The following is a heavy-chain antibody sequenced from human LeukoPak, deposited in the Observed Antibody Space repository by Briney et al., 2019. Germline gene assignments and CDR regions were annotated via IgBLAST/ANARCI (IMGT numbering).Heavy chain of an antibody. CDR3: ARDARPSYDTSGYYFPGDY. J-gene: IGHJ4*02. D-gene: IGHD3-22*01. CDR1: GYTFTSFY. Sequence: GASVKVSCKASGYTFTSFYIHWVRQAPGQGLEWMAIINPSGGTTRYAQKFQGRLTMTRDTSTSTVYMELSSLRSEDTAVYYCARDARPSYDTSGYYFPGDYWGQGTLVTVSS. V-gene: IGHV1-46*01. CDR2: INPSGGTT.